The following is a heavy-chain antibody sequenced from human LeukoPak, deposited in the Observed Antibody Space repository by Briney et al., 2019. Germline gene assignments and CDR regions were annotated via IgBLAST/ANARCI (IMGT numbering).Heavy chain of an antibody. J-gene: IGHJ4*02. CDR2: INHSGST. CDR1: GGSFSGYY. CDR3: ARVNPRYYYGSGSPGPLFY. Sequence: PSETLSLTCAVYGGSFSGYYWSWIRQPPGKGLDWIGEINHSGSTNYNPSLKSRVTISVDTSKNQFSLKLSSVTAADTAVYYCARVNPRYYYGSGSPGPLFYWGQGTLVTVSS. D-gene: IGHD3-10*01. V-gene: IGHV4-34*01.